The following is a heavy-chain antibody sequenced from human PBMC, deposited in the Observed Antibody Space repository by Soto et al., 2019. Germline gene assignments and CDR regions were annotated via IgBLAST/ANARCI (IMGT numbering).Heavy chain of an antibody. CDR1: GYTFTSYD. V-gene: IGHV1-8*01. Sequence: GASVKVSCKASGYTFTSYDINWVRQATGQGLEWMGWMNPNSGNTGYAQKFQGRVTMTRNTSISTAYMELSSLRSEDTAVYYCARGLLLWFGELLYGGDDAFDIWGQGTVVTVSS. CDR3: ARGLLLWFGELLYGGDDAFDI. D-gene: IGHD3-10*01. J-gene: IGHJ3*02. CDR2: MNPNSGNT.